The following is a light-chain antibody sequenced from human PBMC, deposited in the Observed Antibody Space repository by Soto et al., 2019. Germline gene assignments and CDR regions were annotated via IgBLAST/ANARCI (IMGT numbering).Light chain of an antibody. Sequence: DIQMTQSPSSLSASVGDRVTITCRASQNISSYLNWYQQKPGKPPKVLIYAASILQSGIPSGFSGSVSGTDFALTISSLQPEDFATYYFQQSYSIPCTFGQGTKVEIK. CDR1: QNISSY. V-gene: IGKV1-39*01. J-gene: IGKJ1*01. CDR2: AAS. CDR3: QQSYSIPCT.